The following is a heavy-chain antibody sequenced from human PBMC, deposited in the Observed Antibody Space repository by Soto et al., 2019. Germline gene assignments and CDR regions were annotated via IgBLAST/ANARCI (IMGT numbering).Heavy chain of an antibody. CDR2: ISSSSSYT. CDR3: ARCGQYDFWSGPHKNYGMDV. Sequence: SLXCVAAGFSFSDDYMSWIRQAPGKWQEWVSYISSSSSYTNYADSVKGRFTISRDNAKNSLYLQMNSLRAKDTAVYYCARCGQYDFWSGPHKNYGMDVWGQGTTVTVSS. V-gene: IGHV3-11*06. D-gene: IGHD3-3*01. J-gene: IGHJ6*02. CDR1: GFSFSDDY.